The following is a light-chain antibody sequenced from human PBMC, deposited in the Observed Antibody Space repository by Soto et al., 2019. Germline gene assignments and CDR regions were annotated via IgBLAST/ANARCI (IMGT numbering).Light chain of an antibody. CDR3: QQNFSPFVT. Sequence: DIQMTQSPPSLSASVGDRVTITCRASETITEFLNWYQLKPGKAPKLLIYSASNLQPGVPSRCSGSGYGTDFYLTLSGLQHEDSATYYCQQNFSPFVTFGAGTKVEV. CDR2: SAS. V-gene: IGKV1-39*01. CDR1: ETITEF. J-gene: IGKJ4*01.